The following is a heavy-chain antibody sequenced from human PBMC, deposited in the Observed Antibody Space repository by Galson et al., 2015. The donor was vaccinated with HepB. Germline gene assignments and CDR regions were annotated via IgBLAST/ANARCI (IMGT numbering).Heavy chain of an antibody. Sequence: SLRLSCAASGFTFSSYSMNWVRQAPGKGLEWVSSISSSSYIYYAGSVKGRFTISRDNAKNSLYLQMNSLRAEDTAVYYCARDKYQLPYDYWGQGTLVTVSS. CDR2: ISSSSYI. CDR3: ARDKYQLPYDY. D-gene: IGHD2-2*02. J-gene: IGHJ4*02. V-gene: IGHV3-21*01. CDR1: GFTFSSYS.